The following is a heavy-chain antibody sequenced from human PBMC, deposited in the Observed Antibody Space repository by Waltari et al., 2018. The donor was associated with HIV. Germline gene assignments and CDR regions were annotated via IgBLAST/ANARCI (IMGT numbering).Heavy chain of an antibody. D-gene: IGHD4-17*01. Sequence: QVQLQESGPGLVKPSETLSLTCTVSGGSISSYYWSWIRQPPGKGLEWIGYIYYSGSTNFNPSLKSRVTISVDTSKNQFSLKLSSVTAADTAVYYCARELYGDYGYYFDYWGQGTLVTVSS. CDR2: IYYSGST. CDR3: ARELYGDYGYYFDY. V-gene: IGHV4-59*01. CDR1: GGSISSYY. J-gene: IGHJ4*02.